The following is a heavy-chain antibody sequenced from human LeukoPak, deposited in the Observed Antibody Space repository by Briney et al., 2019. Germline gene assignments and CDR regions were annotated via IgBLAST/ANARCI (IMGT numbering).Heavy chain of an antibody. CDR2: IYSGGST. CDR1: GLTFNNCA. J-gene: IGHJ6*03. V-gene: IGHV3-53*01. D-gene: IGHD3-10*01. Sequence: GGSLRLSCAVSGLTFNNCAMSWVRQAPGKGLEWVSVIYSGGSTYYADSVKGRFTISRDISKNTLYLQMNSLRAEDTAVYYCARVLSGRGSLYDYYYYMDVWGKGTTVTISS. CDR3: ARVLSGRGSLYDYYYYMDV.